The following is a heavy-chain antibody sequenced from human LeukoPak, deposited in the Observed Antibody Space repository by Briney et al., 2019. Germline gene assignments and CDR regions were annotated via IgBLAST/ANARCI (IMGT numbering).Heavy chain of an antibody. V-gene: IGHV4-4*07. CDR1: GGSISSYY. J-gene: IGHJ5*02. CDR2: IYTSGST. D-gene: IGHD3-10*01. Sequence: PSETLSLTCTVSGGSISSYYWSWIRQPAGKGLEWIGRIYTSGSTNYNPSLKSRVTMSVDTSKNQFSLKLSSVTAADTAVYYCARDGYGSGSYRINWFDPWGQGTLVTVSS. CDR3: ARDGYGSGSYRINWFDP.